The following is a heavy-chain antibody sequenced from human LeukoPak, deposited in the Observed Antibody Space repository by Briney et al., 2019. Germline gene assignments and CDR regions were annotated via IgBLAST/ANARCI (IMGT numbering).Heavy chain of an antibody. CDR3: ARGTVYCSSTSCSFYYYYYYMDV. CDR2: IYTSGST. CDR1: GGSISSGSYY. J-gene: IGHJ6*03. D-gene: IGHD2-2*01. V-gene: IGHV4-61*02. Sequence: PSETLSLTCTVSGGSISSGSYYWSWIRQPAGKGLEWIGRIYTSGSTNYNPSLKSRVTISVDTSKNQFSLKLSSMTAADTAVYYCARGTVYCSSTSCSFYYYYYYMDVWGKGTTVTISS.